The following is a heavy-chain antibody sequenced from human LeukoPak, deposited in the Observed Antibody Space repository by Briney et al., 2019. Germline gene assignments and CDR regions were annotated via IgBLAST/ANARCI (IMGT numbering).Heavy chain of an antibody. D-gene: IGHD3-3*01. CDR3: ARAKDTIFGVVIVGGMDV. CDR2: INPNSGGT. CDR1: GYTFTGYY. V-gene: IGHV1-2*02. Sequence: ASVKVSCKASGYTFTGYYMHWVRQAPGQGLEWMGWINPNSGGTNYAQKFQGRVTMTRDTSISTAYMELSRLRSDDTAVYYCARAKDTIFGVVIVGGMDVWGQGTTVTVSS. J-gene: IGHJ6*02.